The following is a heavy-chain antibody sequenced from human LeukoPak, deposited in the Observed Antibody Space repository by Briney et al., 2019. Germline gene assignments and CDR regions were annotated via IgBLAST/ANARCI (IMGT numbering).Heavy chain of an antibody. J-gene: IGHJ4*02. V-gene: IGHV4-59*08. Sequence: KPSETLSLTCTVSGGSISSYYWSWIRQPPGKGLEWIGYIYYSGSTNYNPSLKSRVTISVDTSKNQFSLKLSSVTAADTAVYYCARHPPGAALIVYFDYWGQGTLVTVSS. CDR3: ARHPPGAALIVYFDY. CDR2: IYYSGST. CDR1: GGSISSYY. D-gene: IGHD6-6*01.